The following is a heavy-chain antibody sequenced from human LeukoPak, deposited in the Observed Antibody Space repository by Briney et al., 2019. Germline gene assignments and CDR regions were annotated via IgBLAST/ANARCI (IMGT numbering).Heavy chain of an antibody. Sequence: ASETLSLTCTVSGGSISSGDYYWSWIRQPPGKGLEWIGYIYYIGSTYYNPSLKSRVTISVDTSRNQFSLKLSSVTAADTAVYYCARDSTMPRGDYYGMDVWGQGTTVTVSS. D-gene: IGHD2-2*01. CDR1: GGSISSGDYY. V-gene: IGHV4-30-4*01. J-gene: IGHJ6*02. CDR3: ARDSTMPRGDYYGMDV. CDR2: IYYIGST.